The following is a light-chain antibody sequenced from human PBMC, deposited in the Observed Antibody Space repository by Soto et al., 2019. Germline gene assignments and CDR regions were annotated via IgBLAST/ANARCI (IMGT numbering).Light chain of an antibody. CDR3: ATWDYDVNVVI. Sequence: QSALTQPASVSGSPGQSITISCTGSSSDVGGYEYVSWYQHHPGKAPKLMIYEVSNRPSGVSNSFSGSKSGNTASRTISGLQAEDGDDYYCATWDYDVNVVILGGGTQMTV. CDR2: EVS. J-gene: IGLJ2*01. CDR1: SSDVGGYEY. V-gene: IGLV2-14*01.